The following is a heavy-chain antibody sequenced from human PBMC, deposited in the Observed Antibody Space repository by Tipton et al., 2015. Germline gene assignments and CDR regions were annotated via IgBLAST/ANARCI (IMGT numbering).Heavy chain of an antibody. Sequence: WIGEINHSGSTNYNPSLKSRVTISVDTSKNQFSLRLNSMTAADTAVYYCATGQVAGWFDPWGQGTLVTVSS. CDR3: ATGQVAGWFDP. CDR2: INHSGST. V-gene: IGHV4-34*01. D-gene: IGHD5-12*01. J-gene: IGHJ5*02.